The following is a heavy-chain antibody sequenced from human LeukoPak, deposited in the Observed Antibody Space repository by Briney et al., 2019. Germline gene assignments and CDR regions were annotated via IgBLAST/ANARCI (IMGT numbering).Heavy chain of an antibody. CDR1: GFTFSGSA. D-gene: IGHD1-7*01. CDR2: IRSKANSYAT. J-gene: IGHJ4*02. Sequence: GGSLRLSCAASGFTFSGSAMHWVRQASGKGLEWVGRIRSKANSYATAYAASVKGRFTISRDDSKNTAYLQMSSLKTEDTAVYYCTREGPYNWNYGYFDYWGQGTLVTVSS. CDR3: TREGPYNWNYGYFDY. V-gene: IGHV3-73*01.